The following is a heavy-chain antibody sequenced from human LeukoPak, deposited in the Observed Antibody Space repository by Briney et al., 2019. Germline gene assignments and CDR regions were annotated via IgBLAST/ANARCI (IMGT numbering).Heavy chain of an antibody. CDR1: GFTFTNFA. J-gene: IGHJ6*02. CDR3: GGWVYYYYGMDV. V-gene: IGHV4-34*08. CDR2: INHSGST. Sequence: GSLRLSCAASGFTFTNFAMSWIRQPPGKGLEWIGEINHSGSTNYNPSLKSRVTISVDTSKNQFSLKLSSVTAADTAVYYCGGWVYYYYGMDVWGQGTTVTVSS. D-gene: IGHD6-19*01.